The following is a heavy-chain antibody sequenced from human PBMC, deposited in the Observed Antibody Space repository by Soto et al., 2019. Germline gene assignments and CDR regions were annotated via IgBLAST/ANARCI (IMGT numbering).Heavy chain of an antibody. D-gene: IGHD4-17*01. J-gene: IGHJ1*01. V-gene: IGHV3-30*18. CDR2: ISYDGSNK. Sequence: VQLVESGGGLVQPGGSLRLSCAASGFTFSSYGMHWVRQAPGKRLEWVAVISYDGSNKYYADSVKGRFTISRDNSKNTLYLQMNSLRAEDTAVYYCAKDRIATVVTPDFQHWGQGTLVTVSS. CDR1: GFTFSSYG. CDR3: AKDRIATVVTPDFQH.